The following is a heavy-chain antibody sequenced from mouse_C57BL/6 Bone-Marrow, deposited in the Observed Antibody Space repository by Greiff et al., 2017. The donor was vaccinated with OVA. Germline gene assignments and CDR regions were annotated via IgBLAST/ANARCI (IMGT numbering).Heavy chain of an antibody. V-gene: IGHV1-74*01. D-gene: IGHD1-1*01. CDR3: AIGVYYYGSSYYYAMDY. CDR1: GYTFTSYW. Sequence: QVQLKQPGAELVKPGASVKVSCKASGYTFTSYWMHWVKQRPGQGLEWIGRIHPSDSDTNYNQKFKGKATLTVDKSSSTAYMQLSSLTSEDSAVYYCAIGVYYYGSSYYYAMDYWGQGTSVTVSS. CDR2: IHPSDSDT. J-gene: IGHJ4*01.